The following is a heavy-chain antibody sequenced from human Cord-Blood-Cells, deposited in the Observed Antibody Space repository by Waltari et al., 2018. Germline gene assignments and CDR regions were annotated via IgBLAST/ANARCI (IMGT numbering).Heavy chain of an antibody. J-gene: IGHJ4*02. V-gene: IGHV1-24*01. Sequence: QVQLVQSGAEVNKPGASVKVYCKVSGYTLTELSMHLVRQAPGKGLEWMGGFDPEDGETIYAQKFQGRVTMTEDTSTDTAYMELSSLRSEDTAVYYCATSNHDYSNYYFDYWGQGTLVTVSS. CDR3: ATSNHDYSNYYFDY. CDR1: GYTLTELS. D-gene: IGHD4-4*01. CDR2: FDPEDGET.